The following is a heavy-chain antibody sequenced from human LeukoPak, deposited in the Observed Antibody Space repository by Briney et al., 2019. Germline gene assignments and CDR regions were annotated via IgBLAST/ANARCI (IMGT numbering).Heavy chain of an antibody. CDR1: GFTFSSYG. Sequence: GGSLRLSCAASGFTFSSYGMHWVRQAPGKGLEWVAVISYDGSNKYYADSVKGRFTISRDNSKNTLYLQMNSLRAEDTAVYYCAKNEGGGWLQLRNAFDIWGQGTMVTVSS. D-gene: IGHD5-24*01. V-gene: IGHV3-30*18. CDR3: AKNEGGGWLQLRNAFDI. J-gene: IGHJ3*02. CDR2: ISYDGSNK.